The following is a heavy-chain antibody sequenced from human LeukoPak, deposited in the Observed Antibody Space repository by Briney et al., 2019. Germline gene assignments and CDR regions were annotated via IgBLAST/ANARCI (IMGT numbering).Heavy chain of an antibody. Sequence: SETLSLTCSVSGVSISSSNYYWGWIRQPPGKGLEWIGSIYYSGSTYYNPSLKSRVTISVDTSKNQFSLKLSSVTAADTAVYYCASEKVYHYDSSGYSEGFDYWGQGTLVTVSS. CDR1: GVSISSSNYY. CDR3: ASEKVYHYDSSGYSEGFDY. J-gene: IGHJ4*02. D-gene: IGHD3-22*01. CDR2: IYYSGST. V-gene: IGHV4-39*07.